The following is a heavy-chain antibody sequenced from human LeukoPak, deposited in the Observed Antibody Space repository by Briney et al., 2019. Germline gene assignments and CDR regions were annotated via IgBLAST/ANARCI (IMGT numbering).Heavy chain of an antibody. CDR2: IYYSGST. CDR1: GGSISSYY. D-gene: IGHD2-21*02. J-gene: IGHJ5*02. CDR3: ARGADCGGDCLLKGVWLDP. Sequence: SETLSLTCTVSGGSISSYYWSWIRQPPGKGLEWIGYIYYSGSTNYNPSLKGRVTISVDTSKNQFSLKLSSVTAADTAVYYCARGADCGGDCLLKGVWLDPWGQGTLVTVSS. V-gene: IGHV4-59*01.